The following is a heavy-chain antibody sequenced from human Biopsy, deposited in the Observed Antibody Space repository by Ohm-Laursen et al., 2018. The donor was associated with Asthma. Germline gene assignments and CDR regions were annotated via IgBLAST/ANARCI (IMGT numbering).Heavy chain of an antibody. CDR2: IYPSGIT. Sequence: PGTLSLTCPVSGDSISSTYWWSWVRQPPGKGLEWIGEIYPSGITNYNPSLKSRVTISVDTSKNQFSLKLRSVTAADAAVYYCARGISRVTGLFDHFDSWGQGTLVTVSS. V-gene: IGHV4-4*03. J-gene: IGHJ4*02. D-gene: IGHD2-21*02. CDR3: ARGISRVTGLFDHFDS. CDR1: GDSISSTYW.